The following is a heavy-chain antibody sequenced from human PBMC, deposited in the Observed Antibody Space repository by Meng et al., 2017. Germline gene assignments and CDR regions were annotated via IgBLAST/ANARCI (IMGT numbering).Heavy chain of an antibody. CDR3: AKGAYSGLDY. CDR2: TYYRSKWYN. Sequence: RQAAGPGLVKPSQPPSLTCAFSGDSVSSNSAAWNWIRQSPSRGLEWLGRTYYRSKWYNDYAVSVKSRITINPDTSKNQFSLQLNSVTPEDTAVYYCAKGAYSGLDYWGQGTLVTVSS. CDR1: GDSVSSNSAA. V-gene: IGHV6-1*01. J-gene: IGHJ4*02. D-gene: IGHD6-25*01.